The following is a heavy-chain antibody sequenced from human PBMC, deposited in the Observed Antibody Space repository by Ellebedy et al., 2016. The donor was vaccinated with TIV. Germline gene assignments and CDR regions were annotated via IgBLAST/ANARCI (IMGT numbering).Heavy chain of an antibody. CDR1: GGSVSSTRYY. Sequence: MPGGSLRLSCSVSGGSVSSTRYYWAWIRQPPGKGLEWIGSVYYSGSPYYNPSFKGRVTLSVDTSKDQFSLNLRTVTAADTAVYYCARIDPWQPVDDWGQGILVSVSS. J-gene: IGHJ4*02. D-gene: IGHD2-21*01. CDR2: VYYSGSP. V-gene: IGHV4-39*01. CDR3: ARIDPWQPVDD.